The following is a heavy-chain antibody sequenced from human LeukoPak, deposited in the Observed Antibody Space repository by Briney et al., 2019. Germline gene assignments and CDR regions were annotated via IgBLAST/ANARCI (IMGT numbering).Heavy chain of an antibody. CDR3: ARGNGRITIFGEWFLVAFDI. J-gene: IGHJ3*02. Sequence: SVKVSCKASGGTFSSYAISWVRQAPGQGREWRGGIIPIFGTANYAQKFQGRVTITADEYTSTAYMELRSPRSEDKAVYYCARGNGRITIFGEWFLVAFDIWGQGTLPTVSS. CDR2: IIPIFGTA. CDR1: GGTFSSYA. D-gene: IGHD3-3*01. V-gene: IGHV1-69*13.